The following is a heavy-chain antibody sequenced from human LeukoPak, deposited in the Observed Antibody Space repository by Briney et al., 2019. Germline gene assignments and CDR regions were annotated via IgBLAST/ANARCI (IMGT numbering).Heavy chain of an antibody. D-gene: IGHD5-24*01. J-gene: IGHJ3*02. V-gene: IGHV4-39*07. CDR1: GGSISSSSYY. Sequence: SETLSLTCTVSGGSISSSSYYWGWIRQPPGKGLEWVGSIYYSGSTYYNPSLKSRVTISVDTSKNQFSLKLSSVTAADTAVYYCARDVEMATISAFDIWGQGTMVTVSS. CDR2: IYYSGST. CDR3: ARDVEMATISAFDI.